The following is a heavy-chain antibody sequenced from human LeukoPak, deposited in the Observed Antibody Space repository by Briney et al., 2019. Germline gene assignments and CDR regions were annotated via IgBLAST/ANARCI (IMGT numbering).Heavy chain of an antibody. CDR1: GGSISSYY. V-gene: IGHV4-59*01. Sequence: SETLSLTCTVSGGSISSYYWSWIRQPPGKGLEWIGYIYYSGSTNYSPSLKSRVTISVDTSKNQFSLKLSSVTAADTAVYYCARSRPMVRGPKYYFDYWGQGTLVTVSS. CDR2: IYYSGST. CDR3: ARSRPMVRGPKYYFDY. D-gene: IGHD3-10*01. J-gene: IGHJ4*02.